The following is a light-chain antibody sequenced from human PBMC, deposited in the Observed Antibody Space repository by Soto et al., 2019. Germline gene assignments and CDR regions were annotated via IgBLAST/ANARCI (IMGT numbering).Light chain of an antibody. V-gene: IGKV1-5*01. CDR3: QHSYSNSLA. CDR1: QSISSW. Sequence: DIQMTQSPSTLSASVGDRVTITCRASQSISSWLAWYQQKPGKAPKLLIYDASSLESGVPSRFSGSGSGTEFTLTISSLQPEDFATYYCQHSYSNSLAFGQGTKVDIK. CDR2: DAS. J-gene: IGKJ1*01.